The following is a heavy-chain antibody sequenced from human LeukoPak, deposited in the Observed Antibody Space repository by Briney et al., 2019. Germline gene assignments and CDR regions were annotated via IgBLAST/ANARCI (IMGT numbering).Heavy chain of an antibody. J-gene: IGHJ4*02. CDR1: GYTFTSYG. V-gene: IGHV1-18*01. CDR3: ARFDFRFLEWLYPPPDQGVDY. D-gene: IGHD3-3*01. Sequence: ASVKVSCKASGYTFTSYGISWVRQAPGQGLEWMGWISAYNGNTNYAQKLQGRVTMTTDTSTSTAYMELRSLRSDDTAVYYCARFDFRFLEWLYPPPDQGVDYWGQGTLVTVSS. CDR2: ISAYNGNT.